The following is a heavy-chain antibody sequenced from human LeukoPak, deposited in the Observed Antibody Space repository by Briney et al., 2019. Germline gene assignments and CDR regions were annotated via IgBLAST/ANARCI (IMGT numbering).Heavy chain of an antibody. Sequence: GASVKVSCKASGGTFSSYAISWVRQAPGQGLEWMGGIIPIFGTANYAQKIQGRVTITTDESTSTAYMELSSLRSEDTAVYYCARGRYCSSTSCYLDYYHYYYMDVWGKGTTVTVSS. V-gene: IGHV1-69*05. D-gene: IGHD2-2*01. J-gene: IGHJ6*03. CDR2: IIPIFGTA. CDR1: GGTFSSYA. CDR3: ARGRYCSSTSCYLDYYHYYYMDV.